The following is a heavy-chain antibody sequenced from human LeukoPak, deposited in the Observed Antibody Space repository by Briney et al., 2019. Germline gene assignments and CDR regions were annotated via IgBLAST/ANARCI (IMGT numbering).Heavy chain of an antibody. CDR1: GFTFSSYG. V-gene: IGHV3-74*01. CDR3: TRDWWVPVSGDV. D-gene: IGHD2-15*01. CDR2: INTDGSST. J-gene: IGHJ6*04. Sequence: GGSLRLSCAASGFTFSSYGMHWVRQAPGKGLVWVSRINTDGSSTSYADSVKGRFTISRDNAKNTLYLQMNSLRAEDTAVYYCTRDWWVPVSGDVWGKGTTVTVSS.